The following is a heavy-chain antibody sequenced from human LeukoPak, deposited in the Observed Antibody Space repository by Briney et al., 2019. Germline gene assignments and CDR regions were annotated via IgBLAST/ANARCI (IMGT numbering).Heavy chain of an antibody. D-gene: IGHD3-10*01. CDR2: ISGSGGSA. CDR1: GFTFSSYA. CDR3: AKDLDTLVRGVIDP. J-gene: IGHJ5*02. Sequence: GGSLRLSCAASGFTFSSYAMSWVRQAPGKGLEWVSAISGSGGSAYYPDSVKGRFTISRDDSKNTLYLQMNSLRAEDTAVYYCAKDLDTLVRGVIDPWGQGTLVTVSS. V-gene: IGHV3-23*01.